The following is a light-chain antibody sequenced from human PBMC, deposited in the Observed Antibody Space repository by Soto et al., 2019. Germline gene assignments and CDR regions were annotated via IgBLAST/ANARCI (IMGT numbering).Light chain of an antibody. J-gene: IGLJ2*01. Sequence: QSVLTQPPSVSGAPGQRVTISCTGSSSNIGAHYDVHWYQQLPGTAPKLLIYDNSNRPSGVPDRFPGSKSGTSASLAITGLQAEDEADYYCQSYDSSLRAVVFGGGTKVTVL. CDR3: QSYDSSLRAVV. CDR1: SSNIGAHYD. V-gene: IGLV1-40*01. CDR2: DNS.